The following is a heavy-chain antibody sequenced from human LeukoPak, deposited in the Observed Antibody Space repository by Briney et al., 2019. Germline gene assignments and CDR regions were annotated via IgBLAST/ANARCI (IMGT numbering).Heavy chain of an antibody. Sequence: GASVKVSRKASGYTFTSYGISWVRQAPGQGLEWMGWISTYNGNANYAQKLQGRVTVTTDTSTSTAYMELRSLRSDDTAVYYCARDPAMQTWLSAYYFDYWGQGTQVSVSS. J-gene: IGHJ4*02. CDR2: ISTYNGNA. V-gene: IGHV1-18*01. CDR3: ARDPAMQTWLSAYYFDY. CDR1: GYTFTSYG. D-gene: IGHD3-22*01.